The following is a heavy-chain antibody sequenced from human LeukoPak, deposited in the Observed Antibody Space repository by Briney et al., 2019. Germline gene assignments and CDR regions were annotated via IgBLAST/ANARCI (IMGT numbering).Heavy chain of an antibody. V-gene: IGHV3-49*04. Sequence: PGRSLRLSCTTSGFTFGDYAMSWVRQAPGKGLEWVGFIGSKAYGGTTEYAASVKGRFTISRDDSKYIAYLQMNSLKTEDTAVYYCTKTTATDYYFDYWGQGTLVTVSS. J-gene: IGHJ4*02. CDR1: GFTFGDYA. CDR3: TKTTATDYYFDY. CDR2: IGSKAYGGTT. D-gene: IGHD4-17*01.